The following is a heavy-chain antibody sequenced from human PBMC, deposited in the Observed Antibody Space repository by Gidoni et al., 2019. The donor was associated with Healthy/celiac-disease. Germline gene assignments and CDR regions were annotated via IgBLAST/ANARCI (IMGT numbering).Heavy chain of an antibody. V-gene: IGHV1-69*01. CDR3: ARDLVEQLPRNDAFDI. CDR2: IIPIFGTA. J-gene: IGHJ3*02. D-gene: IGHD3-16*01. Sequence: QVQLVQSGAEVKKPGSSVKVYCKASGGTFSSYAISWVRQPPGQGLEWMGGIIPIFGTANYAQKFQGRVTITADESTSTAYMELSSLRSEDTAVYYCARDLVEQLPRNDAFDIWGQGTMVTVSS. CDR1: GGTFSSYA.